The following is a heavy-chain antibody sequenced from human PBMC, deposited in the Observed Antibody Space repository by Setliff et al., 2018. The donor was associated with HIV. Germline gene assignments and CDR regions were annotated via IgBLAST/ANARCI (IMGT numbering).Heavy chain of an antibody. V-gene: IGHV4-34*01. CDR3: ARKQWGSSGCYEFFQQ. CDR1: GESFSGFY. D-gene: IGHD3-22*01. CDR2: INYSGSS. Sequence: SETLSLTCAVYGESFSGFYWSWIRQPPGRGLEWIGEINYSGSSNYNPSLGSRVTISVDASKNQFSLKLRSVTAADAAVYFCARKQWGSSGCYEFFQQWGQGTLVTVSS. J-gene: IGHJ1*01.